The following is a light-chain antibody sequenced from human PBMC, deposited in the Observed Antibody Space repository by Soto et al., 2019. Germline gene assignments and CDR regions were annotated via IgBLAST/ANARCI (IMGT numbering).Light chain of an antibody. Sequence: QSVLTQPPSVSGAPGQRVTISCTGSSSNIGAGYDVHWYQQLPGTAPKLLIYGNSNRPSGVPDRFSGSKSGTSASLAITGLQAEDEADYYCCSYAGSSTLHVVFGGGTKVTVL. J-gene: IGLJ2*01. V-gene: IGLV1-40*01. CDR2: GNS. CDR3: CSYAGSSTLHVV. CDR1: SSNIGAGYD.